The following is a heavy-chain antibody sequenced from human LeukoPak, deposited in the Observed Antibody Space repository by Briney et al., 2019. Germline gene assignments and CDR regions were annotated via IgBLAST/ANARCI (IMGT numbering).Heavy chain of an antibody. CDR1: GYTFTGYY. Sequence: ASVKVSCKASGYTFTGYYIHWVRQAPGQGPEWMGWINPNSGSTNYAQSFQGRVIMTRDASISIAYMDLSSLRHDDTAVYYCARVGYGVGYYYYYMDVWGKGTTVTVSS. CDR3: ARVGYGVGYYYYYMDV. V-gene: IGHV1-2*02. D-gene: IGHD4-17*01. CDR2: INPNSGST. J-gene: IGHJ6*03.